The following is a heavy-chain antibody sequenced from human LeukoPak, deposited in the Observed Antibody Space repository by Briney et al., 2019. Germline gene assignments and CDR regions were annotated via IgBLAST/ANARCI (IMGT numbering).Heavy chain of an antibody. CDR3: ARSGAPFDY. CDR1: GFTFSSYS. Sequence: GSLRLSCAVSGFTFSSYSMNWVRQARGKGLEWVSSISTYSGSIYYADSLKGRFTISRDNAKNSLYLQMNSLRAEDTAVYYCARSGAPFDYWGQGTLVTVSS. V-gene: IGHV3-21*01. J-gene: IGHJ4*02. CDR2: ISTYSGSI. D-gene: IGHD3-10*01.